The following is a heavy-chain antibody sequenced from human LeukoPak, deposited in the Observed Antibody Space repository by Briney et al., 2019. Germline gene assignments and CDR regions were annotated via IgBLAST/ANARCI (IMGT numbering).Heavy chain of an antibody. J-gene: IGHJ4*02. Sequence: SVKVSCKASGGTFSSYAISWVRQAPGQGLEWMGGIIPIFGTANYAQKFQGRVTITADESTSTAYMELSSLRSEDTAVYYCARVTIFGVVIGCFDYWGQGTLDTVSS. CDR1: GGTFSSYA. D-gene: IGHD3-3*01. V-gene: IGHV1-69*13. CDR2: IIPIFGTA. CDR3: ARVTIFGVVIGCFDY.